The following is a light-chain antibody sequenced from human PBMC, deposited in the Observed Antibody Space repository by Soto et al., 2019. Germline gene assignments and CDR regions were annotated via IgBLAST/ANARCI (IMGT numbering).Light chain of an antibody. CDR2: DAS. CDR1: QSIRTS. CDR3: QLGYSSAVR. V-gene: IGKV3-11*01. Sequence: EIVVTQSAATVSLPPGERATLTCRASQSIRTSFAWYQQKPGQAPRLVIFDASSLQSGVPSRFSGSGSGTDFTLTVNSLQPEEFTTYYCQLGYSSAVRFAHGTRLEI. J-gene: IGKJ5*01.